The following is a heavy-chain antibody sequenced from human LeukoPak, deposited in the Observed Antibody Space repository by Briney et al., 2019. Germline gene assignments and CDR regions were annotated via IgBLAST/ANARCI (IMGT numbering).Heavy chain of an antibody. CDR2: IKSDRSRT. CDR3: ARDSYYYDDRGSHYYGIDV. Sequence: TGGSLRLSCGASGFTFSSYWMHWVRQAPGKGLVWVARIKSDRSRTDYADSVKGRFIISRDNAKNTLYLQMSSLRVEDTAVYYCARDSYYYDDRGSHYYGIDVWGHGTTVNVSS. V-gene: IGHV3-74*01. CDR1: GFTFSSYW. D-gene: IGHD3-22*01. J-gene: IGHJ6*02.